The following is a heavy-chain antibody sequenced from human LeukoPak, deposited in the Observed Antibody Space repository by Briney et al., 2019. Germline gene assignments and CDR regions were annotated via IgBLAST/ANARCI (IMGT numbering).Heavy chain of an antibody. CDR2: ISPYNADT. Sequence: ASVRVSCKASGYTFSDYSITWVRQAPGQGLEWMGWISPYNADTNYAQNFQGRVTMTTDRSTRTAYMELRNLRSDDTAVYYCARVTTETRSPWSWGPKKIGQEVNWFGPWGQGTLITVS. CDR3: ARVTTETRSPWSWGPKKIGQEVNWFGP. J-gene: IGHJ5*02. D-gene: IGHD4-17*01. CDR1: GYTFSDYS. V-gene: IGHV1-18*01.